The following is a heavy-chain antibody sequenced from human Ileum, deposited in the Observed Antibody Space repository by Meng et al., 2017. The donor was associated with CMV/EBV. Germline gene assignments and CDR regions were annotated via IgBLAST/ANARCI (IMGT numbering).Heavy chain of an antibody. CDR1: GFTFTDYW. J-gene: IGHJ4*02. CDR2: INHDGRQK. Sequence: GESLKISCAASGFTFTDYWMSWVRQAPGKGLEWVASINHDGRQKYYVDFVKGRFTISRDNAQNSVYLQMNTLRAEDTAVYYCARDGPDYGEYINFDYWGQGTQVTVSS. D-gene: IGHD4-17*01. V-gene: IGHV3-7*01. CDR3: ARDGPDYGEYINFDY.